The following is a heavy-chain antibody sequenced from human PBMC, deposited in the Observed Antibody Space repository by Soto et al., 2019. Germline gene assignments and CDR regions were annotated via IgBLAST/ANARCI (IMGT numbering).Heavy chain of an antibody. D-gene: IGHD3-10*01. J-gene: IGHJ3*02. Sequence: SETLSLTCTVSGASISGFYWSWIRQPPGKGLEWIAYIHYTGTTKYNPSLNSRVTISVDTSKNQFSLKLSSVTAADTAVYYCARVWGGAFDIWGQGTMVTVSS. CDR3: ARVWGGAFDI. CDR1: GASISGFY. CDR2: IHYTGTT. V-gene: IGHV4-59*01.